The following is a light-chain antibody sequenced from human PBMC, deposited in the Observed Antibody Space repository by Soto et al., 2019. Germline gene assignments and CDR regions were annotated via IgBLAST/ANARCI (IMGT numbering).Light chain of an antibody. J-gene: IGLJ1*01. CDR3: CSYGGSGAYV. CDR2: EVT. CDR1: SSDVGNFNL. Sequence: QSVLTQPASVSGSPGQSITISCTGTSSDVGNFNLVSWYQQHPDKAPKLMIYEVTKRPAGVSNRFSASKSGNTASLTISGLQAEDEDAYHCCSYGGSGAYVFGTGTKVTVL. V-gene: IGLV2-23*02.